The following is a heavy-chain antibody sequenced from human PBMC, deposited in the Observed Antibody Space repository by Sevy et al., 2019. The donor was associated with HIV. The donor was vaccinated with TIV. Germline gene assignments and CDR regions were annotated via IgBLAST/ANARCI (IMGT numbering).Heavy chain of an antibody. CDR3: ARGGIRDITASFFDS. CDR1: GDSISNYC. Sequence: SENLSLTCTVSGDSISNYCWSWIRQPPGKGLEWIGYIYYSGGTNYNPSLKSRVTISVDTSKNQFSLKLSSVTAADTAVYYCARGGIRDITASFFDSWGQGTLVTVSS. V-gene: IGHV4-59*01. J-gene: IGHJ4*02. CDR2: IYYSGGT. D-gene: IGHD6-25*01.